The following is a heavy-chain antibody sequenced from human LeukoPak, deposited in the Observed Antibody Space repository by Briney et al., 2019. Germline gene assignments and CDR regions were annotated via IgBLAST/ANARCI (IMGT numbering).Heavy chain of an antibody. D-gene: IGHD2/OR15-2a*01. V-gene: IGHV3-48*02. Sequence: PGGSLRLSCVVSGFIFRDYSMNWVRQSPGKGREGVSYISSRGSTIFYADSVKGRLTVSRDNAKNSLFLQMNGLRDEDTAMYYCARVQGVCNSTTCFVGNADVWGKGTTVIVSS. CDR1: GFIFRDYS. CDR3: ARVQGVCNSTTCFVGNADV. CDR2: ISSRGSTI. J-gene: IGHJ6*04.